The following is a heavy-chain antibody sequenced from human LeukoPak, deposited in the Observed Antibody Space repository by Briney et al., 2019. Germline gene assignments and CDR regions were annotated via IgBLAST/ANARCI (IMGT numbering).Heavy chain of an antibody. CDR1: GYTFTSYD. J-gene: IGHJ6*03. D-gene: IGHD1-26*01. CDR2: MNPNTGNT. CDR3: ARGVGATISYYHYYIDV. Sequence: ASVKVCCKASGYTFTSYDINWVRQASGQGLEWMGWMNPNTGNTGYAQKFQGRVTITRNTSISTVYMELSSLRSEDTAVYYCARGVGATISYYHYYIDVWGKGTTVTVSS. V-gene: IGHV1-8*03.